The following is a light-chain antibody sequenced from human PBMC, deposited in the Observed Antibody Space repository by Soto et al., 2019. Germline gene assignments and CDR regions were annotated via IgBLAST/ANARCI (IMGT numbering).Light chain of an antibody. CDR3: QQYNNWPRAT. J-gene: IGKJ4*01. V-gene: IGKV3-15*01. CDR1: QSISSN. CDR2: RTS. Sequence: EIVMTQSPATLSVSPGERATLSCRASQSISSNLAWYQQKPGQAPRLLMFRTSSRANGLPARFSGSGSGTELNLTISSLQSEDFGVYYCQQYNNWPRATFGGGTKVDIK.